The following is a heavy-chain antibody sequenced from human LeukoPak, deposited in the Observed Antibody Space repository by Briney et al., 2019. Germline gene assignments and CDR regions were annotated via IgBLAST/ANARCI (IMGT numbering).Heavy chain of an antibody. Sequence: GGYLRLSCAASGFTFSSYSMNWVRQAPGKGLEWVSSISSSSSYIYYADSVKGRFTISRDNAKNSLYLQMNSLRAEDTAVYYCARDKGIASVGWFDPWGQGTLVTVSS. V-gene: IGHV3-21*01. J-gene: IGHJ5*02. CDR3: ARDKGIASVGWFDP. D-gene: IGHD6-13*01. CDR2: ISSSSSYI. CDR1: GFTFSSYS.